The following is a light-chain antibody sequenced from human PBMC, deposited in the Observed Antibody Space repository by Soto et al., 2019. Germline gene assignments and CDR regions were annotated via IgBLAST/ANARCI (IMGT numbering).Light chain of an antibody. CDR2: AAS. CDR1: QGISSY. CDR3: QKYNSAPSIT. V-gene: IGKV1-27*01. J-gene: IGKJ5*01. Sequence: DIQLTQSPSFLSASVGDRVTITCRASQGISSYLAWYQQKPGKAPKLLIYAASTLQGGVPSRFSGSGSGTDFTLTISSLQPEDVATYYCQKYNSAPSITFGQGTRLGL.